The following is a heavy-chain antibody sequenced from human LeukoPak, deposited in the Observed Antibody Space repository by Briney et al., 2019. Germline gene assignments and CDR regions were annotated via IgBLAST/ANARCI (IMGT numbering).Heavy chain of an antibody. Sequence: PGGSLRLSCAASGFIFSSFAMNWVRQAPGKGLEWVSYISPTYDIYYSDSVRGRFTISRDNAMNSLYLQMNSLRDEDTAVYYCARDHNWGFDYWGQGTLVAVSS. V-gene: IGHV3-48*02. D-gene: IGHD7-27*01. J-gene: IGHJ4*02. CDR2: ISPTYDI. CDR3: ARDHNWGFDY. CDR1: GFIFSSFA.